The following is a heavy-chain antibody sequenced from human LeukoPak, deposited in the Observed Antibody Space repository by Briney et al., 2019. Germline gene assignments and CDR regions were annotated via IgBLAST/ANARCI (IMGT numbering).Heavy chain of an antibody. D-gene: IGHD3-9*01. CDR3: ARHLYDKTGRPLDS. CDR1: GDSINSGVSY. V-gene: IGHV4-39*01. CDR2: IYYSGSAGST. J-gene: IGHJ4*02. Sequence: SETLSLTCSVSGDSINSGVSYWAWIRQPPGKGLEWIGTIYYSGSAGSTYYNPSLKSRVTISVDTSKNQFSLNLGSVTAADTAIYYCARHLYDKTGRPLDSWGQGTLVTVSS.